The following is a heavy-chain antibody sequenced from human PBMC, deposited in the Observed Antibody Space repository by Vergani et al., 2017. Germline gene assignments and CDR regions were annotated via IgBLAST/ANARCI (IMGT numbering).Heavy chain of an antibody. Sequence: QVQLVESEGGVVQPGRSLTLSCVASGFTFSSHGMHWVRQAPGKGLEWVAVIWYDGSNKYYGDSVKGRFTISRDNAKNSLYLQMNSLRAEDTALYYCAKDHYDFWSGYPNLSPFDLWGRGTLVTVSS. CDR1: GFTFSSHG. J-gene: IGHJ2*01. V-gene: IGHV3-33*03. D-gene: IGHD3-3*01. CDR3: AKDHYDFWSGYPNLSPFDL. CDR2: IWYDGSNK.